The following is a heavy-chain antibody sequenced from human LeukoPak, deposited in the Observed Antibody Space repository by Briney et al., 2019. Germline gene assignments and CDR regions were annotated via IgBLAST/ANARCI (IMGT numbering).Heavy chain of an antibody. CDR2: ISGSGGST. CDR1: GFTFSGYV. CDR3: GRELDGSVDY. Sequence: GGSLRLSCAASGFTFSGYVMTWVRQPPGKGLQWVADISGSGGSTYYADSVKGRFSISRENAKNSLFLQMSSLRADDTAVYYCGRELDGSVDYWGQGTLVTVSS. J-gene: IGHJ4*02. V-gene: IGHV3-23*01. D-gene: IGHD3-10*01.